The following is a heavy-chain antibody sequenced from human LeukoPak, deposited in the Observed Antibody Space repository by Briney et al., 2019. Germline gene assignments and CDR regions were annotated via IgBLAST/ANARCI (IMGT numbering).Heavy chain of an antibody. J-gene: IGHJ3*02. CDR3: ARTSYGGVIDAFDI. CDR1: GFTFSNYA. D-gene: IGHD5-18*01. V-gene: IGHV3-23*01. CDR2: IIGSGGST. Sequence: GGSLRLSCAASGFTFSNYAMSWVRQAPGKGQEWVSVIIGSGGSTSYADSVKGRFTISRDNSKDTLYLQMNSLRAEDTAVYYCARTSYGGVIDAFDIWGQGTMVTVSS.